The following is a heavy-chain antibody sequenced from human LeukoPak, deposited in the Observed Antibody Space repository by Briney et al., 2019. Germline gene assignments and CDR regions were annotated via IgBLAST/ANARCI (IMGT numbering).Heavy chain of an antibody. CDR1: GFTFSSYS. V-gene: IGHV3-23*01. D-gene: IGHD1-26*01. J-gene: IGHJ6*02. Sequence: PGGSLRLSCEASGFTFSSYSMSWVRQSPGKGLEWVSSVSASGLSTYYADSVKGRFTISRDNSKNTLYLQMNSLTADDTALYYCARRKVGPTNYYYGVDVWGQGTTVTVSS. CDR2: VSASGLST. CDR3: ARRKVGPTNYYYGVDV.